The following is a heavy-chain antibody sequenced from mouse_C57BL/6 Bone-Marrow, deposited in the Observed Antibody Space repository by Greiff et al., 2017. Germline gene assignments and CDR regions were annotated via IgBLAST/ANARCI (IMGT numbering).Heavy chain of an antibody. Sequence: QVQLKQSGPELVKPGASVKISCKASGYAFSSSWMNWVKQRPGKGLEWIGRIYPGDGDTNYNGKFKGKATLTADKSSSTAYMQLSSLTSEDSAVYFCARRVYDGSPFDYWGQGTTLTVSS. CDR3: ARRVYDGSPFDY. V-gene: IGHV1-82*01. D-gene: IGHD2-3*01. J-gene: IGHJ2*01. CDR2: IYPGDGDT. CDR1: GYAFSSSW.